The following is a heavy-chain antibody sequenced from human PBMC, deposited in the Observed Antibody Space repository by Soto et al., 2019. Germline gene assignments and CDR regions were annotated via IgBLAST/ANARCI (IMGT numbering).Heavy chain of an antibody. CDR1: GYTFTTYY. D-gene: IGHD1-26*01. CDR2: INPSGGSR. V-gene: IGHV1-46*01. Sequence: QVQVVQSGAEVKKPGASVKVSCKASGYTFTTYYIHWVRQAPGQGLEWMGVINPSGGSRNYAQKFQGRLTMTRDTSTSTVYMELSSLRSEDTAVYYCARDRGRGGSYYIYFYGMDVWGQGTTVTVSS. CDR3: ARDRGRGGSYYIYFYGMDV. J-gene: IGHJ6*02.